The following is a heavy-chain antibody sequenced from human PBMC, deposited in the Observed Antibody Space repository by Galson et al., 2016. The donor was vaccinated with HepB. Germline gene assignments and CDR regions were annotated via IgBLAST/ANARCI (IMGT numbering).Heavy chain of an antibody. CDR3: AQVVMVAAGKYYFAY. D-gene: IGHD2-15*01. CDR1: GFTFSNSA. Sequence: SLRLSCAASGFTFSNSAMRWFRQAPGKGLEWVSAISGSSETIKYADSVKGRFTISRDNSKNTLYLQMNSLRAEDTAIYYCAQVVMVAAGKYYFAYWGQGTLVTVSS. V-gene: IGHV3-23*01. CDR2: ISGSSETI. J-gene: IGHJ4*02.